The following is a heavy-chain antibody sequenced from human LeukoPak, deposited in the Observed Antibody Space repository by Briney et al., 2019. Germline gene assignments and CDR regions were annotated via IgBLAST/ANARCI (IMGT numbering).Heavy chain of an antibody. CDR3: ATFLGVHLYGMDV. D-gene: IGHD3-10*01. V-gene: IGHV3-48*03. CDR2: ISSSGSTI. Sequence: GGSLRLSCAASGFTFSSYEMNWVRQAPGKGLEWVSYISSSGSTIYYADSVKGRFTISRDNAKNSLYLQMNSLRAEDTAVYYCATFLGVHLYGMDVWGQGTTVTVSS. CDR1: GFTFSSYE. J-gene: IGHJ6*02.